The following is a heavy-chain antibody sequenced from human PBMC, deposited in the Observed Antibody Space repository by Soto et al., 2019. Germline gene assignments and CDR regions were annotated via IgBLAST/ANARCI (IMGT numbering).Heavy chain of an antibody. D-gene: IGHD3-3*01. Sequence: PSGTLSLTCALSGCSFDGYYWSWVRQSPGKGLEWIGEIHHSGSTKYNPSLKSRDSLSVDTYTKQFSLKMTSMTAADRGVYYCARGVDSWSGYLFWGQGTPVTVSS. V-gene: IGHV4-34*01. CDR1: GCSFDGYY. J-gene: IGHJ4*02. CDR3: ARGVDSWSGYLF. CDR2: IHHSGST.